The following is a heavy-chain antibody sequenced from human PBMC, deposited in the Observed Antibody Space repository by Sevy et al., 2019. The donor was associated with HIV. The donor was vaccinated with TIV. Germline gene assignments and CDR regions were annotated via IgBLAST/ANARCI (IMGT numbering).Heavy chain of an antibody. J-gene: IGHJ5*02. V-gene: IGHV1-18*04. D-gene: IGHD2-2*01. Sequence: ASVKVSCKASGYTFTSYGISWVRQAPGQGLEWMGWISAYSGNTNYAQKLQGRVTMTTDTSTSTAYMELRSLRSDDTAVYYCARDVVVPAARRDDWFDPWGQGTLVTVSS. CDR1: GYTFTSYG. CDR3: ARDVVVPAARRDDWFDP. CDR2: ISAYSGNT.